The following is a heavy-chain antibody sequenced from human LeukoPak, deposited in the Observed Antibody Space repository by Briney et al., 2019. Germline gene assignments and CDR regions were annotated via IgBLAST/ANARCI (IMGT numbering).Heavy chain of an antibody. D-gene: IGHD6-19*01. Sequence: SVKVSCKASGGTFSSYAISWVRQAPGQGLEWMGGIIPIFGTANYAQKFQGRVTITADESTSTAYMELSSLRSEDTAVYYCARGPPSSGWFPLNWFDPWGQGTLVTVSS. CDR3: ARGPPSSGWFPLNWFDP. J-gene: IGHJ5*02. V-gene: IGHV1-69*13. CDR1: GGTFSSYA. CDR2: IIPIFGTA.